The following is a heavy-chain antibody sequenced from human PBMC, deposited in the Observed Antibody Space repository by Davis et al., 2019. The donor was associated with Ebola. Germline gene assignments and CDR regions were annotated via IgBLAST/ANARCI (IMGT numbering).Heavy chain of an antibody. CDR2: ISGSGGST. CDR1: GFTFSSYA. CDR3: AKDLGVMIAPAGFDY. J-gene: IGHJ4*02. Sequence: GESLKISCAASGFTFSSYAMSWVRQAPGKGLEWVSAISGSGGSTYYADSVKGRFTISRDNSKNTLYLQMNSLRAEDTAVYYCAKDLGVMIAPAGFDYWGQGTLVTVSS. V-gene: IGHV3-23*01. D-gene: IGHD3-10*01.